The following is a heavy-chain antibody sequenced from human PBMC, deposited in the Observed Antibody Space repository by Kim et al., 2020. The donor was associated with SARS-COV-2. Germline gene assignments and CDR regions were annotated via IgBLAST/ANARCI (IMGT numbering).Heavy chain of an antibody. CDR1: GYSFTKYA. CDR2: INTNTGNP. Sequence: ASVKVSCKAFGYSFTKYAINWVRQAPGQGLDWLGWINTNTGNPTHAQSVKGRVTISFDSSVSTAYMQISDLKPEDTAIYFCARGDPRDYWGQGTLVTVSS. V-gene: IGHV7-4-1*02. J-gene: IGHJ4*02. CDR3: ARGDPRDY.